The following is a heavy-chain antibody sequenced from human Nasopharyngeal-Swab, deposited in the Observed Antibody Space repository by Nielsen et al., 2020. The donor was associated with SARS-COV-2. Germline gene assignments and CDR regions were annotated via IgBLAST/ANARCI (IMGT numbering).Heavy chain of an antibody. V-gene: IGHV7-4-1*02. D-gene: IGHD6-19*01. CDR3: ARDPSLYSSGSFDY. J-gene: IGHJ4*02. CDR2: INTNTGNP. Sequence: WVRQAPGQGLEWIGWINTNTGNPTYAQGFTGRFVFSLDTSVSTAYLQISSLKAEDTAVYYCARDPSLYSSGSFDYWGQGTLVTVSS.